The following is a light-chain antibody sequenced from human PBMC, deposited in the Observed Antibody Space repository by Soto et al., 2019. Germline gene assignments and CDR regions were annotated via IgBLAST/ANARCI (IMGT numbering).Light chain of an antibody. CDR3: MQALQTLPT. J-gene: IGKJ5*01. CDR2: LGS. V-gene: IGKV2-28*01. Sequence: DIVMTQSPLSLPVTPGEPASISCRSSQSLLHSNGYNYLDWYLQKPGQSPQLLIYLGSNRASGVPDRFSGSGSGTDFTLKISRVEAEDVEVYYCMQALQTLPTFGQGTRLEIK. CDR1: QSLLHSNGYNY.